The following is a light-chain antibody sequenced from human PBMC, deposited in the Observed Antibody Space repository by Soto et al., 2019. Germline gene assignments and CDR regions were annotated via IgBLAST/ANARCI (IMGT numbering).Light chain of an antibody. V-gene: IGLV2-14*01. CDR3: SPYSRSSNYV. CDR1: YSDVDGYDY. Sequence: QSVLTQPASVSGSPGQSITISCTGSYSDVDGYDYVSWYQQHPGKAPKLIIFEVSNRPSGVSYRFSGSKSATMASLTISGLQAEDEADYYCSPYSRSSNYVFGNGKKVTVL. CDR2: EVS. J-gene: IGLJ1*01.